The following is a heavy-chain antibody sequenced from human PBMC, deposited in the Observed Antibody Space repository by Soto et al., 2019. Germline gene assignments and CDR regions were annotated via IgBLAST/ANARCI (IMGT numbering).Heavy chain of an antibody. D-gene: IGHD3-22*01. CDR2: ISGSGGST. V-gene: IGHV3-23*01. CDR3: ANGDSSGYEYFQH. CDR1: GFTFSSYA. J-gene: IGHJ1*01. Sequence: GGSLRLSCAASGFTFSSYAMSWVRQAPGKGLEWVSAISGSGGSTYYADSVKGRFTISRDNAKNTLYLEMNSLRAEDTAVYYCANGDSSGYEYFQHWGQGNLVTVSS.